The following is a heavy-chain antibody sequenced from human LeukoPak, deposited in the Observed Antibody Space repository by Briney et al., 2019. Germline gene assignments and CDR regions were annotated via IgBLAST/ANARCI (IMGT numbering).Heavy chain of an antibody. V-gene: IGHV3-30-3*01. CDR2: ISYDGSNK. J-gene: IGHJ4*02. CDR3: ARDQDDSSPDY. CDR1: RFTFSDYP. D-gene: IGHD3-22*01. Sequence: PGGSLRLSCAASRFTFSDYPMHWVRQAPGKGLEWVAVISYDGSNKYYADSVKGRFTISRDNSKNTLYLQMNSLRAEDAAVYYCARDQDDSSPDYWGQGTLVTVSS.